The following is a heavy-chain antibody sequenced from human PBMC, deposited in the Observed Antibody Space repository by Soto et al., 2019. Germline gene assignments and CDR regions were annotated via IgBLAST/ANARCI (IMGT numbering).Heavy chain of an antibody. CDR1: GFTFSSYW. J-gene: IGHJ6*02. D-gene: IGHD6-13*01. CDR3: ARIASAGRGWDV. CDR2: IKQDGSEK. V-gene: IGHV3-7*01. Sequence: EVQLVESGGGLVQPGGSLRLSCAASGFTFSSYWMSWVRQAPVKGLEWVGNIKQDGSEKNYVDFVKGRFTISRDNAKNSLSLHMNSLRAEGTAVYYCARIASAGRGWDVWGQGTTVVVSS.